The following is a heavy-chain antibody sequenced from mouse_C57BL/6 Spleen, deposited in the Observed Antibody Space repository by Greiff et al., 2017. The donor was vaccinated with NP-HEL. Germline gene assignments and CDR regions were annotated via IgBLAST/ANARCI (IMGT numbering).Heavy chain of an antibody. CDR2: IYPGSGST. V-gene: IGHV1-55*01. J-gene: IGHJ3*01. D-gene: IGHD2-5*01. CDR3: ASRGYYSNSLFAY. CDR1: GYTFTSYW. Sequence: QVHVKQSGAELVKPGASVKMSCKASGYTFTSYWITWVKQRPGQGLEWIGDIYPGSGSTNYNEKFKSKATLTVDTSSSTAYMQLSSLTSEDSAVYYCASRGYYSNSLFAYWGQWTLVTVSA.